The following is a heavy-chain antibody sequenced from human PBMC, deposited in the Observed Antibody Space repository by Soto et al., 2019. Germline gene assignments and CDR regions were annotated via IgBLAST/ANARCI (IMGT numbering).Heavy chain of an antibody. V-gene: IGHV4-39*01. CDR2: SYYSGTS. J-gene: IGHJ5*02. CDR1: GGSIRVQSYY. D-gene: IGHD1-20*01. Sequence: SETLSLTCTVSGGSIRVQSYYWTWIRQTPGKGLEWVGSSYYSGTSYFNPALKGRVTISVDTSTNQFSLRLISVTTADTAVYYCTRRYNWNDYYFDPWGQGTLVTVSS. CDR3: TRRYNWNDYYFDP.